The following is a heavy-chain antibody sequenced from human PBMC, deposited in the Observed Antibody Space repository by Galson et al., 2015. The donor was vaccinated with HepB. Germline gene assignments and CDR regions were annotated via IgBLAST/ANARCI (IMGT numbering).Heavy chain of an antibody. CDR1: GYSFRNYW. D-gene: IGHD2-2*01. Sequence: QSGAEVKKPGESLKISCKASGYSFRNYWIGWVRQMPGKGLECMGIIYPGDSETRYSPSFQGQVTPSADKSTNTAYLQWSSLKASDTAMYYCARLGHEGYHYYGMDVGGQGTTGTVSS. V-gene: IGHV5-51*01. CDR2: IYPGDSET. J-gene: IGHJ6*02. CDR3: ARLGHEGYHYYGMDV.